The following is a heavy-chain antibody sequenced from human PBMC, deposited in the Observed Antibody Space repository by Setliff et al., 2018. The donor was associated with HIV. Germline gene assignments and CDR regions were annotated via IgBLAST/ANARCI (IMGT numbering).Heavy chain of an antibody. CDR3: ARAYDYSNYFHYYMDV. V-gene: IGHV4-39*01. D-gene: IGHD4-4*01. Sequence: PSETLSLTCTVSGGPISTNDYYWGFIRQSPGKGLEWIASVHYGGSIFYNPSLKSRVTLSVGTSKRQFFLNLSSATTADTVMYYCARAYDYSNYFHYYMDVWGKGTTVTVSS. CDR2: VHYGGSI. J-gene: IGHJ6*03. CDR1: GGPISTNDYY.